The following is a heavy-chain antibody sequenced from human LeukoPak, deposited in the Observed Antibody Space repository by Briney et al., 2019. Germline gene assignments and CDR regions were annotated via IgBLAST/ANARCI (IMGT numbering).Heavy chain of an antibody. CDR1: GGTFSSYA. D-gene: IGHD5-24*01. Sequence: SVKLSCKASGGTFSSYAISWVRQAPGQGLEWLGGIIPIFGTANYAQKFQGRVTITADESTSTAYMELSSLRSEDPAVYYCARDASRDGYNPRLWGQGTLVTVSS. CDR3: ARDASRDGYNPRL. V-gene: IGHV1-69*01. CDR2: IIPIFGTA. J-gene: IGHJ4*02.